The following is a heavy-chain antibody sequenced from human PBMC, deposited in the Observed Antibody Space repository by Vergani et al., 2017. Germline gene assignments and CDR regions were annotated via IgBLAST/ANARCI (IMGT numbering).Heavy chain of an antibody. J-gene: IGHJ4*02. CDR2: IYYSGST. Sequence: QVQLQESGPGLVKPSETLSLTCTVSGGSISSHYWSWIRQPPGKGLEWIGYIYYSGSTNYNPSLKSRVTISVDTSKNRISLNLSSATAADTAVYYCARRYYGSGGFDYWGQGTLVTVSS. V-gene: IGHV4-59*08. CDR1: GGSISSHY. CDR3: ARRYYGSGGFDY. D-gene: IGHD3-10*01.